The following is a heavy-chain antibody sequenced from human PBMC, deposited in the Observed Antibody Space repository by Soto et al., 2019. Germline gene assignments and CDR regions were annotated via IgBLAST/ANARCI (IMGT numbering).Heavy chain of an antibody. Sequence: QVQLQESGPGLVKPSQTLSLTCTVSGGSFNCRDCYWTWIRQPPGKGLEWIGYFYYSASTHYNPSLRSRVTISVDTSKDHFSVRLSSVTAADTAVYYCARGYGDYAHFDSWGQGNLVTVSS. D-gene: IGHD4-17*01. CDR1: GGSFNCRDCY. J-gene: IGHJ4*02. CDR3: ARGYGDYAHFDS. V-gene: IGHV4-30-4*01. CDR2: FYYSAST.